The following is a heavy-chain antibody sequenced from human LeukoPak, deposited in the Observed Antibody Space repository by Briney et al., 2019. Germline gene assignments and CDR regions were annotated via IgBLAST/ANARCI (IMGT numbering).Heavy chain of an antibody. Sequence: PGGSLRLSCAASGFTFSSYSMNWVRQAPGKGLEWIGEINHSGSTNYNPSLKSRVTISVDTSKNQFSLKLSSVTAADTAVYYCARGQDIVVVPAAYDYWGQGTLVTVSS. CDR1: GFTFSSYS. CDR2: INHSGST. CDR3: ARGQDIVVVPAAYDY. D-gene: IGHD2-2*01. V-gene: IGHV4-34*01. J-gene: IGHJ4*02.